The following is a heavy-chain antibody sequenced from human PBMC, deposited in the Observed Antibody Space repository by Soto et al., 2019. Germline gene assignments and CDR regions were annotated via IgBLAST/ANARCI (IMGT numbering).Heavy chain of an antibody. D-gene: IGHD1-1*01. CDR2: ISGSGEMT. CDR3: ARSEMTYNWND. V-gene: IGHV3-23*01. Sequence: EVQLLESGGDLVQPGGSLRLACAASGFTFSGDAMSWVRQAPGKGLEWVSSISGSGEMTHYAESVKGRFTISRDNSKNTLYLQMKSLRAEDTALYYCARSEMTYNWNDWGQGALVTVSS. J-gene: IGHJ4*02. CDR1: GFTFSGDA.